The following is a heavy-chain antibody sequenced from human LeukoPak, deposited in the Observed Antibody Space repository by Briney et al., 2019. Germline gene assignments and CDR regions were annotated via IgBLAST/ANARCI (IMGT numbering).Heavy chain of an antibody. J-gene: IGHJ4*02. V-gene: IGHV3-48*02. CDR1: EFTFSGYS. Sequence: PGGSLRLSCAASEFTFSGYSMNWVRQAPGKGLEWVSYISSSSNKIYYADSVKGRFITSRDNAKSSLYLQMNSLRDEDTAVYYCARSDLRFLELLDYWGQGTLVTVSS. D-gene: IGHD3-3*01. CDR2: ISSSSNKI. CDR3: ARSDLRFLELLDY.